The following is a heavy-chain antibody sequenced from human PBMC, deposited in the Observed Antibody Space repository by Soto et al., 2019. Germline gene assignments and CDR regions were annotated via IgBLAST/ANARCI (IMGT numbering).Heavy chain of an antibody. D-gene: IGHD3-16*02. J-gene: IGHJ4*02. V-gene: IGHV3-23*01. CDR2: ISTTGDST. Sequence: PGGSLRLSCAASGFSFSSYAMGWVRQAPGKGLEWVSGISTTGDSTYYADSVKGRFTISRDNSKNTLYLQMNSLRAEDTAVYYCAKGIVYFDYWGQGTLVTVSS. CDR1: GFSFSSYA. CDR3: AKGIVYFDY.